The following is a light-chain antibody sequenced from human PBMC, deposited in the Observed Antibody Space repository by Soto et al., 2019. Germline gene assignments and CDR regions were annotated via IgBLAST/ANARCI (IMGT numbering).Light chain of an antibody. V-gene: IGKV3-20*01. J-gene: IGKJ5*01. CDR1: QSVSSSY. Sequence: ESVFTQSSGTLSLSPGERATLSCRASQSVSSSYLAWYQQKPGQAPRLLIYGASSRATGIPDRFSGSGSGTDFTLTISSLQPEDFATYYCQQLNSYPITFGQGTRLE. CDR2: GAS. CDR3: QQLNSYPIT.